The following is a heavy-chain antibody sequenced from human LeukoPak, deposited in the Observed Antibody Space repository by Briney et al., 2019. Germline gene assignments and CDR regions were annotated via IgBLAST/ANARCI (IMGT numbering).Heavy chain of an antibody. CDR2: INPNSGGT. CDR1: GYIFRNYV. Sequence: GASVKVSYKASGYIFRNYVIHWVRQAPGRALEWMGWINPNSGGTNYAQKFQGRVTMTRDTSISTAYMELSRLRSDDTAVYYCARVLIYGGNSLPDYWGQGTLVTVSS. D-gene: IGHD4-23*01. CDR3: ARVLIYGGNSLPDY. J-gene: IGHJ4*02. V-gene: IGHV1-2*02.